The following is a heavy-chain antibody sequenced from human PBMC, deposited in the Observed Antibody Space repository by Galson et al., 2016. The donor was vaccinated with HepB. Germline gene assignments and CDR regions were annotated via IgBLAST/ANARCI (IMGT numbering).Heavy chain of an antibody. CDR3: ARGTPDYRPYYFDY. CDR2: IRSKTYGGTT. Sequence: SLRLSCAASGLTFRNAWLSWVRQAPGKGLEWVGFIRSKTYGGTTEYAASVKARFTISRDDSKSFAYQQMSSLNTGDTAVYYCARGTPDYRPYYFDYWGQGTLVTVSS. J-gene: IGHJ4*02. CDR1: GLTFRNAW. D-gene: IGHD4-11*01. V-gene: IGHV3-49*04.